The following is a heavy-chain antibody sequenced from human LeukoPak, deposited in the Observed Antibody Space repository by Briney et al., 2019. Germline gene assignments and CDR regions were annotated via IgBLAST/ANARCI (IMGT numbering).Heavy chain of an antibody. V-gene: IGHV3-7*01. CDR3: ARDGPDFWSGYYWEV. D-gene: IGHD3-3*01. J-gene: IGHJ4*02. CDR2: IKQDGSEK. CDR1: GFTFSSYW. Sequence: GGSLRLSCVASGFTFSSYWMSWVRQAPGKGLEWVANIKQDGSEKYYVDSVKGRFTISRDNAKNSLYLQMNSLRAEDTAVYYCARDGPDFWSGYYWEVWGQGTLVTVSS.